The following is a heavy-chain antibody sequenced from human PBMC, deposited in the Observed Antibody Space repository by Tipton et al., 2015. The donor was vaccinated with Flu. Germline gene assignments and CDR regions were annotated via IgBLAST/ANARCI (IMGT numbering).Heavy chain of an antibody. CDR2: IYTSGST. CDR1: GDSVRSDYY. V-gene: IGHV4-4*07. J-gene: IGHJ6*02. D-gene: IGHD3-3*01. Sequence: TLSLTCSVSGDSVRSDYYWNWIRQPAGKGLEWIGRIYTSGSTNYNPSLKSRVTMSVDTSKNQFSLKLSSVTAADTAVYYCARGLYDFWSGYPPSYGMDVWGQGTTATVSS. CDR3: ARGLYDFWSGYPPSYGMDV.